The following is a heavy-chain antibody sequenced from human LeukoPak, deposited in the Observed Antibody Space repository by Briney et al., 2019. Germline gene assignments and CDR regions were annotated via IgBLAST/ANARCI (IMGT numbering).Heavy chain of an antibody. Sequence: GGPLRLSCAASGFRFSDYWMTWVRQAPGKGLECVANINTVGNEKYYPDSVKGRFTISRDNAKNSLYLQMNNMRVEDTAIYYCTKALNHDSSGCGQRTLVTVSS. D-gene: IGHD3-22*01. CDR3: TKALNHDSSG. CDR2: INTVGNEK. CDR1: GFRFSDYW. J-gene: IGHJ4*02. V-gene: IGHV3-7*01.